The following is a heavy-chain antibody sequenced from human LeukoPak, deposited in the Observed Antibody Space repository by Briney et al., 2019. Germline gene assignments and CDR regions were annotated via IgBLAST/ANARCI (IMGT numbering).Heavy chain of an antibody. J-gene: IGHJ4*02. D-gene: IGHD3-3*01. Sequence: GGSLRLSCAASGFTFSSYWMSWVRQAPGKGLEWVANIKQGGSEKYYVDSVKGRFTISRDNAKNSLYLQMNSLRAEDTAVYYCARESLVPDFWSGYYYFDYWGQGTLVTVSS. CDR3: ARESLVPDFWSGYYYFDY. CDR2: IKQGGSEK. CDR1: GFTFSSYW. V-gene: IGHV3-7*01.